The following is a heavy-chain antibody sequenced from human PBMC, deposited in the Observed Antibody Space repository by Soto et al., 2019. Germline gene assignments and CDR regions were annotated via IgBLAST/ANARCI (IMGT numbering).Heavy chain of an antibody. D-gene: IGHD5-12*01. CDR2: ISAYNGNT. J-gene: IGHJ4*02. CDR1: GYTFTSYG. Sequence: QVQLVQSGAEVKKPGASVKVSCKASGYTFTSYGISWVRQAPGQGLEWMGWISAYNGNTNYAQKLQGRVTMTTDTPTSTAYMELRSMRPDNTAVYYCARDQLIVAKIRGDYWFQGTLVIVS. V-gene: IGHV1-18*01. CDR3: ARDQLIVAKIRGDY.